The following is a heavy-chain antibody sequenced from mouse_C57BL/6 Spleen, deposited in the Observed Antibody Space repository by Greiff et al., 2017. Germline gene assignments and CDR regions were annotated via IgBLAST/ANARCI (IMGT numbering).Heavy chain of an antibody. Sequence: EVQVVESGPVLVKPGASVKMSCKASGYTFTDYYMNWVKQSHGKSLEWIGVINPYNGGTSYNQKFKGKATLTVDKSSSTAYMELNSLTSEDSAVYYCARSRTGYWCQGTTLTVSS. CDR2: INPYNGGT. J-gene: IGHJ2*01. D-gene: IGHD4-1*01. CDR3: ARSRTGY. V-gene: IGHV1-19*01. CDR1: GYTFTDYY.